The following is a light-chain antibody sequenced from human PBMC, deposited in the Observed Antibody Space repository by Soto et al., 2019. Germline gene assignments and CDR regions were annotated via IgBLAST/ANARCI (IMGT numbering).Light chain of an antibody. V-gene: IGLV1-44*01. J-gene: IGLJ1*01. Sequence: QSVLTQPPSASGTPGQRVTMSCSGGSSNIGSNTVSWYQHLPGTAPQLLIYSDTQRASGVAYRFSGSKSGTSASLAISGLQSDDEADYYCAAWDDRLNGALFGTGTKVTVL. CDR1: SSNIGSNT. CDR2: SDT. CDR3: AAWDDRLNGAL.